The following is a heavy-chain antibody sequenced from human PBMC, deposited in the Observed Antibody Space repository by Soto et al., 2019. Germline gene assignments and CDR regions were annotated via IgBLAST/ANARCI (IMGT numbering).Heavy chain of an antibody. Sequence: QVQLVESGGGSAQPGTSLTLSCAASGFSFGAYGMHWVRQAPGKGLEWVAVVSADGNRQLYADSVRGRFTISRDNSKNTLNLQMNRLRSDDTAMYYCAKVSVGYVDPNLGLAEAYWGQGARVTVSS. CDR1: GFSFGAYG. D-gene: IGHD3-16*01. V-gene: IGHV3-30*18. CDR3: AKVSVGYVDPNLGLAEAY. J-gene: IGHJ4*02. CDR2: VSADGNRQ.